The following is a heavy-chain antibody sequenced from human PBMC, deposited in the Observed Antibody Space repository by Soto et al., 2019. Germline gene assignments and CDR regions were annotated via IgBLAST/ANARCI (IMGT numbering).Heavy chain of an antibody. D-gene: IGHD3-10*01. CDR2: ISGSGSDR. Sequence: EVQVLESGGGLVQPGGSLRLSCVASGFTFSTYAMNWVRQAPGKGLEWVSGISGSGSDRYYADSVRGRFTISRDNSNNTLNLQMESRRAEDTAIYYCTKTPRSYYYYMDVWGKGTTVTVSS. CDR3: TKTPRSYYYYMDV. V-gene: IGHV3-23*01. J-gene: IGHJ6*03. CDR1: GFTFSTYA.